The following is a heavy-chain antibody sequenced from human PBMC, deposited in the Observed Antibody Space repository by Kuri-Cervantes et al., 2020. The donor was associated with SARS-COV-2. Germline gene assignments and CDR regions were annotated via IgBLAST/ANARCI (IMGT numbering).Heavy chain of an antibody. CDR3: ARDEDSGGGDGYFDY. D-gene: IGHD3-16*01. J-gene: IGHJ4*02. CDR1: GFTFSSYS. CDR2: ISSSSSYI. Sequence: ETLSLTCAASGFTFSSYSMNWVRQAPGKGLEWVSSISSSSSYIYYADSVKGRFTISRDNSKNTLYLQMNSLRAEDTAVYYCARDEDSGGGDGYFDYWGQGTLVTVSS. V-gene: IGHV3-21*01.